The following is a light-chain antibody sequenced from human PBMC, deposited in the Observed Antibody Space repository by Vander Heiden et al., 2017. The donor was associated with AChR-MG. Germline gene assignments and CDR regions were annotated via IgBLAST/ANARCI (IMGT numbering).Light chain of an antibody. J-gene: IGLJ3*02. CDR1: TANIGNND. V-gene: IGLV1-51*01. CDR2: DNS. Sequence: QSVLTQPPSVSAAPGQKVTISCSGSTANIGNNDIHWFQQLPGTAPKLLIYDNSQRPSGIPDRYSGAKSGTSGTLAITGLQTGDEADYYCGTWDSSLSAWVFGGGTKLTVL. CDR3: GTWDSSLSAWV.